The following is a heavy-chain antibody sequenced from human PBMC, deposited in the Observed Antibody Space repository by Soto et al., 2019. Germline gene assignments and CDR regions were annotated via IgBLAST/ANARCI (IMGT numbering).Heavy chain of an antibody. V-gene: IGHV1-58*01. CDR1: GFTFTSSA. J-gene: IGHJ6*02. Sequence: GASVKVSCKASGFTFTSSAVQWVLQARGQRLEWIGWIVVGSGNTNYAQKFQERVTITRDMSTSTAYMELSSLRSEDTAVYYCAAVYDSSGYGYYYYGMDVWGQGTTVTVSS. CDR3: AAVYDSSGYGYYYYGMDV. CDR2: IVVGSGNT. D-gene: IGHD3-22*01.